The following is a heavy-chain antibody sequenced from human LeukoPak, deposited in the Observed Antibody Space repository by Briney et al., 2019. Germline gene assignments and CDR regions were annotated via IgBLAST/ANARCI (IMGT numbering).Heavy chain of an antibody. CDR1: GFTVSSNY. D-gene: IGHD5/OR15-5a*01. Sequence: GGSLRLSCAASGFTVSSNYMNWVHQAPGKGLEWVSVIYSGGSTYYPDSVKGRFTISRDISKNTLYLQMNSLRAEDTAVYYCAKGPKQLLVRRSVWSYMDVWGKGTTVTIS. CDR2: IYSGGST. V-gene: IGHV3-53*05. J-gene: IGHJ6*03. CDR3: AKGPKQLLVRRSVWSYMDV.